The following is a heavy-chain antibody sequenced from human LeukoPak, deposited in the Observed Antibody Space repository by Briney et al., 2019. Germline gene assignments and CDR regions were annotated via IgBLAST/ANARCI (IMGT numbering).Heavy chain of an antibody. V-gene: IGHV3-23*01. Sequence: GGSLRLSCAASRFTFSSYAMSWGRQAPGKGLEWVSAISGSGGSTYYADSVKGRFTISRDNSKNTLYLQMNSLRAEATAVYYCARNYGKGYYFDYWGQGTLVTVSS. D-gene: IGHD3-10*01. J-gene: IGHJ4*02. CDR3: ARNYGKGYYFDY. CDR2: ISGSGGST. CDR1: RFTFSSYA.